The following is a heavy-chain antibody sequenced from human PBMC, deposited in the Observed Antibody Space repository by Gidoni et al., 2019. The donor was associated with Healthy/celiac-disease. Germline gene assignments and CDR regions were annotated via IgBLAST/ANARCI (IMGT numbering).Heavy chain of an antibody. V-gene: IGHV1-69*01. J-gene: IGHJ3*02. CDR1: GGTFSSYA. CDR2: IIPIFGTA. D-gene: IGHD2-21*02. Sequence: QVQLVQSGAEVKKPGSSVKVSCKASGGTFSSYAISWVRQAPGQGLEWMGGIIPIFGTANYAQKFQGRVTITADESTSTAYMELSSLRSEDTAVYYCARDRGGTVVTPGDAFDIWGQGTMVTVSS. CDR3: ARDRGGTVVTPGDAFDI.